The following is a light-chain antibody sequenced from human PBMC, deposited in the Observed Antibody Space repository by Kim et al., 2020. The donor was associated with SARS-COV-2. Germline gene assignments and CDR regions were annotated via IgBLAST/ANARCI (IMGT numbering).Light chain of an antibody. CDR2: MLS. CDR3: MQATQFPYS. Sequence: PAPISGRSSQSLVHSDGGSYLSWLDQRPGQPPRLLIYMLSTRFSGAPDRFSGSGTETDFTLNISRVEPEDVGIYYCMQATQFPYSFGQGTKLEI. J-gene: IGKJ2*03. CDR1: QSLVHSDGGSY. V-gene: IGKV2-24*01.